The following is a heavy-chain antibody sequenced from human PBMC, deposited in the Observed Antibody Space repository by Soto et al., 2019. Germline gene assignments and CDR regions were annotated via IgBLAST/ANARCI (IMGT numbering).Heavy chain of an antibody. V-gene: IGHV1-3*01. D-gene: IGHD3-10*01. CDR2: IHAGSGDT. Sequence: ASVKVSCKASGYTFTNYAIHWVRHGPGLGLEWMGWIHAGSGDTKYSQRFQDRVTITRDTSASTAYLEPSSLRSEDTAVYFCTRAPRSSGDYYYDMDVWGQGTTGTVSS. J-gene: IGHJ6*02. CDR3: TRAPRSSGDYYYDMDV. CDR1: GYTFTNYA.